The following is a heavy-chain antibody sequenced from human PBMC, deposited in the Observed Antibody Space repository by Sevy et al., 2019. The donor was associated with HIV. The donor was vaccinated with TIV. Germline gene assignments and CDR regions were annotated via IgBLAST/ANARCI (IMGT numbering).Heavy chain of an antibody. CDR2: IYYSGST. D-gene: IGHD4-17*01. CDR3: ARLTRGEILYYFDY. J-gene: IGHJ4*02. Sequence: SETLSLTCTVSGGSISSSSYYWGWIRQPPGKGLDWIGNIYYSGSTYYNPSLKSRVTISVDTSKNQFSLKLSSVSAADTAVYYCARLTRGEILYYFDYWGQGTLVTVSS. CDR1: GGSISSSSYY. V-gene: IGHV4-39*01.